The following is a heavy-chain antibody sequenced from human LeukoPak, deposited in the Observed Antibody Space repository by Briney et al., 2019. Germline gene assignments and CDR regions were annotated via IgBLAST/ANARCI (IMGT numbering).Heavy chain of an antibody. CDR2: MNPNSGNT. V-gene: IGHV1-8*03. CDR3: ARVTHHYDFWSGLAERLTNYYYYYMDV. D-gene: IGHD3-3*01. CDR1: GYTFTSYD. J-gene: IGHJ6*03. Sequence: GASVKVSCKASGYTFTSYDINWVRQATGQGLEWMGWMNPNSGNTGYAQKFQGRVTITRNTSISTAYMELSSLRSEDTAVYYCARVTHHYDFWSGLAERLTNYYYYYMDVWGKGTTVTVSS.